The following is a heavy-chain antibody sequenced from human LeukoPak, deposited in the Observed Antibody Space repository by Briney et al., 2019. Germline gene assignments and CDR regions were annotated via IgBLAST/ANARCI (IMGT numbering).Heavy chain of an antibody. Sequence: PGGSLRLSCAASGFTFDDYAMHWVRQAPGKGLEWVSGISWNSGSIGYADSVKGRFTISRDNAENTLYLQMNSLRAEDTAVYYCAREYSSSRYFDYWGQGTLVTVSS. V-gene: IGHV3-9*01. J-gene: IGHJ4*02. D-gene: IGHD6-6*01. CDR2: ISWNSGSI. CDR1: GFTFDDYA. CDR3: AREYSSSRYFDY.